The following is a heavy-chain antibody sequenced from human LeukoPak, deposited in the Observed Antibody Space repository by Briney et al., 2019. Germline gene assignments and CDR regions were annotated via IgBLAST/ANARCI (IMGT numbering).Heavy chain of an antibody. Sequence: GGSLRLSCAASGFTFSSYGMHWVRQAPGKGLEWVAVISYDGSNKYYADSVKGRFTISRDNSKNTLYLQMNSLRAEDTAVYYCAREKVIIRAFDIWGQGTMVTVSS. CDR3: AREKVIIRAFDI. J-gene: IGHJ3*02. V-gene: IGHV3-30*03. D-gene: IGHD3-3*01. CDR2: ISYDGSNK. CDR1: GFTFSSYG.